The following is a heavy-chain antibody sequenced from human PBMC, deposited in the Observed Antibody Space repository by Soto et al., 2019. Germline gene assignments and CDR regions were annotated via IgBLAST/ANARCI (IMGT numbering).Heavy chain of an antibody. J-gene: IGHJ5*02. Sequence: ASVKVSCKASGYTFTNFGISWVRQAPGQGLEWMGWISAYNGNTNYAQKFQGRVTMTRDTSTSTAYMEVRSLRSDDTAVYYCARGRFVGVVAATGDEFDPWGHGTMVTVSS. CDR1: GYTFTNFG. D-gene: IGHD2-15*01. V-gene: IGHV1-18*01. CDR3: ARGRFVGVVAATGDEFDP. CDR2: ISAYNGNT.